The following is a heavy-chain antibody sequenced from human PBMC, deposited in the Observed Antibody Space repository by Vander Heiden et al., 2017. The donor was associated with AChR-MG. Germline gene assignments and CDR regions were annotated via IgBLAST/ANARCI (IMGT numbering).Heavy chain of an antibody. CDR2: ISWNSGSI. CDR3: AKPQYDSRTLDV. D-gene: IGHD3-22*01. CDR1: GFTFDDYA. V-gene: IGHV3-9*01. Sequence: EVQLVESGGGLVQPGRSLRLSCAASGFTFDDYAMHWVRQAPGKGLEWVSGISWNSGSIGYADSVKGRFTISRDNAKNSLYLQMNSLRAEDTALYYCAKPQYDSRTLDVWGQGTTVTVSS. J-gene: IGHJ6*02.